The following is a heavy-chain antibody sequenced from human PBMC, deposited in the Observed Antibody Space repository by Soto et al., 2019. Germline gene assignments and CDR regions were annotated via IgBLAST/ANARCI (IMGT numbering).Heavy chain of an antibody. D-gene: IGHD2-2*02. CDR2: IKQDGSEK. Sequence: EVQLVESGGGLVQPGGSLRLSCAASGFTFSSYWMSWVRQAPGKGLEWVANIKQDGSEKYYVDSVKGRFTISRDNAKNSLYLQMNSLRAEDTAVYYCARDRLAYCSSTSCYTLSYYYGMDVWGQGTTVTVSS. V-gene: IGHV3-7*05. CDR3: ARDRLAYCSSTSCYTLSYYYGMDV. CDR1: GFTFSSYW. J-gene: IGHJ6*02.